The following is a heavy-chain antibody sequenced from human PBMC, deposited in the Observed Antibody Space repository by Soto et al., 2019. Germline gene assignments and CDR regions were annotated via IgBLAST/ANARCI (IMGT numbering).Heavy chain of an antibody. Sequence: QVQLQESGPGLVKPSETLSLTCTVSGGSISSYYWSCIRQPPGKGLEWIGYIYYSGSTNYTPSLKSRVTISVDTSKNQFSLKLSSVTAADTAGYYCARSRGGYFDYWGQGTLVTVSS. V-gene: IGHV4-59*01. J-gene: IGHJ4*02. CDR3: ARSRGGYFDY. CDR1: GGSISSYY. CDR2: IYYSGST. D-gene: IGHD3-16*01.